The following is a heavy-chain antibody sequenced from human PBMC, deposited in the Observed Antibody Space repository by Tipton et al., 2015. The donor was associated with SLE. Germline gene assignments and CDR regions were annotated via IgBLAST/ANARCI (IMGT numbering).Heavy chain of an antibody. V-gene: IGHV4-39*07. Sequence: LRLSCTVSGGSISSSSYYWGWIRQPPGKGLEWIGEINHSGSTNYNPSLKSRVTISVDTSKNQFSLKLSSVTAADTAVYYCAEYRGWFDPWGQGTLVTVSS. J-gene: IGHJ5*02. CDR2: INHSGST. CDR1: GGSISSSSYY. CDR3: AEYRGWFDP. D-gene: IGHD1-1*01.